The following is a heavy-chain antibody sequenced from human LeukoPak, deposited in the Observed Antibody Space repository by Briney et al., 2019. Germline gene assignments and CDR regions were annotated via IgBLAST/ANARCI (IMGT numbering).Heavy chain of an antibody. D-gene: IGHD2-2*01. CDR1: GFTFSSYW. J-gene: IGHJ4*02. V-gene: IGHV3-7*01. CDR3: ARSLWGSTSCFDY. Sequence: GGSLGLSCAASGFTFSSYWMSWVRQAPGKGLEWVANIKQDGSEKYYVDSVKGRFTISRDNAKNSLYLQMNSLRAEDTAVYYCARSLWGSTSCFDYWGQGTLVTVSS. CDR2: IKQDGSEK.